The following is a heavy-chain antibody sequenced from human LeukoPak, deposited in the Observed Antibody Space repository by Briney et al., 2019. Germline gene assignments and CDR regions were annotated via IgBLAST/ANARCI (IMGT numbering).Heavy chain of an antibody. CDR3: ARDDSSGWSNFDY. D-gene: IGHD6-19*01. V-gene: IGHV3-49*04. CDR1: GFTFGDYA. Sequence: GGSLRLSCTASGFTFGDYAMSWVRQAPGKGLEWVGFIRSKAYGGTTEYAASVKGRFTISRDDSKSIAYLQMNSLKTEDTAVYYCARDDSSGWSNFDYWGQGTLVTVSS. J-gene: IGHJ4*02. CDR2: IRSKAYGGTT.